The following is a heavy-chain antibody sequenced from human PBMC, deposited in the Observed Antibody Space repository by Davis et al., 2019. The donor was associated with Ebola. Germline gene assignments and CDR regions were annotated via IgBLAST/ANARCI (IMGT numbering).Heavy chain of an antibody. V-gene: IGHV3-23*01. CDR1: GFTFSSDA. Sequence: GESLKISCAASGFTFSSDAMSWVRQAPGKGLEWVATITGSGGSDHADSVRGRFTISRDNSKNTLYLQMNSLRVEDTAVYFCAKHFSGSYCQDYWGQGSLVTVSS. CDR3: AKHFSGSYCQDY. D-gene: IGHD1-26*01. CDR2: ITGSGGS. J-gene: IGHJ4*02.